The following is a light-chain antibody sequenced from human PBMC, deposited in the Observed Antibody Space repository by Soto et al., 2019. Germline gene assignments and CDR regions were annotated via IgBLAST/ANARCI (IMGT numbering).Light chain of an antibody. J-gene: IGKJ4*01. CDR1: QSASRN. V-gene: IGKV3-15*01. CDR3: QQYNKLPLT. Sequence: EIVMTQSPATLSVSPGERATLSCRASQSASRNLAWYQQKPGQAPRLLIYGASTRATGIPATFSGSGSGTEFTLTISSLQSEDFAVYYCQQYNKLPLTFGGGTKVEIK. CDR2: GAS.